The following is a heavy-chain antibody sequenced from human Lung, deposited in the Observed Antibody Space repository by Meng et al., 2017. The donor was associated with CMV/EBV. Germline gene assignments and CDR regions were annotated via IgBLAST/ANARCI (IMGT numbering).Heavy chain of an antibody. CDR2: ISSSSSTI. CDR1: GFTFSSYS. J-gene: IGHJ6*02. Sequence: SXAASGFTFSSYSMNWVRQAPGKGLEWVSYISSSSSTIYYADSVKGRFTISRDNAKNSLYLQMNSLRAEDTAVYYCARGLRYYDFWSGSDIYGMDVWGQGTXVTVSS. CDR3: ARGLRYYDFWSGSDIYGMDV. D-gene: IGHD3-3*01. V-gene: IGHV3-48*04.